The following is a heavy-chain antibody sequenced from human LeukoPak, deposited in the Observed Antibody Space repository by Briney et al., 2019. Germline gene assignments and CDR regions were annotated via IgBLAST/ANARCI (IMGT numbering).Heavy chain of an antibody. J-gene: IGHJ4*02. V-gene: IGHV3-33*01. CDR1: GFTFSSYG. CDR3: ATLAKGY. Sequence: DPGRSLRLSGAASGFTFSSYGMHWVRQAPGKGLEWVAVIWYDGSNKYYADSVKGRFTVSRDNSKNTLYLQMNSLRAEDTAVYYCATLAKGYWGQGTLVTVSS. CDR2: IWYDGSNK. D-gene: IGHD3-3*02.